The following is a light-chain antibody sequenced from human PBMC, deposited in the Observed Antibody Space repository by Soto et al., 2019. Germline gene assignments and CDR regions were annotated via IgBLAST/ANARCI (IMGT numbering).Light chain of an antibody. CDR3: HQYGSTPLT. CDR2: AAS. V-gene: IGKV3-20*01. J-gene: IGKJ4*01. CDR1: QSVRNNY. Sequence: EIVLTQSPDTLSLSPGERATLSCRASQSVRNNYLAWYQQKPGQAPRFLIYAASSRATGIPDRFSGSGSGIDFTLTINRLEPEDFSVYYCHQYGSTPLTFGGGTKVDIE.